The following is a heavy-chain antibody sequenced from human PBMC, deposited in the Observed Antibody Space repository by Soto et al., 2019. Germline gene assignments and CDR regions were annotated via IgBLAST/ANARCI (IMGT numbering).Heavy chain of an antibody. Sequence: GGSLRLSCAASGFRFSDHYMTWIRQAPGKGLEWVSKISGGGTTLYYADSVKGRFTVSRDNAKNSLYLQMNSLRAEGTAVYYCAGDPYYYGSAFWGQGALVTVS. D-gene: IGHD3-10*01. CDR3: AGDPYYYGSAF. V-gene: IGHV3-11*01. J-gene: IGHJ4*02. CDR2: ISGGGTTL. CDR1: GFRFSDHY.